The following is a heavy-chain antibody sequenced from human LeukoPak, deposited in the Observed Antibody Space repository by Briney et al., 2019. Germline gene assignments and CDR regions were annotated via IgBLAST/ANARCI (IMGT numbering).Heavy chain of an antibody. CDR1: GGSFSGSY. CDR2: ISHSGST. Sequence: SETLSLTCAVSGGSFSGSYWSWIRQPPGKGLEWIGEISHSGSTFFNPSLKSRVTISVDTSKNHFSLNLSSVTAADTAVYYCAGGIAVAGLEFDYWGQGTLVTVSS. D-gene: IGHD6-19*01. V-gene: IGHV4-34*01. J-gene: IGHJ4*02. CDR3: AGGIAVAGLEFDY.